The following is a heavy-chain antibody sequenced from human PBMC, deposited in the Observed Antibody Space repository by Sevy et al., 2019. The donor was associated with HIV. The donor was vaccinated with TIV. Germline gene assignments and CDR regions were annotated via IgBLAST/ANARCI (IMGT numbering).Heavy chain of an antibody. D-gene: IGHD6-6*01. Sequence: GGSLRLSCAASGFTFRSYSMNWVRQAPGKGLEWLSYISDTGYSAYYVDSVKGRFTIFRDNVKNSLSLHMNNLRDEDTAVYFCVRGQYSSSPDGYFDPWGQGTLVTVSS. CDR3: VRGQYSSSPDGYFDP. V-gene: IGHV3-48*02. CDR1: GFTFRSYS. J-gene: IGHJ5*02. CDR2: ISDTGYSA.